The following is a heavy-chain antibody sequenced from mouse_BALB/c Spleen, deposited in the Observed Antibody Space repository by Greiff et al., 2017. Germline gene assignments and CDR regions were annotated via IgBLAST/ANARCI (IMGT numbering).Heavy chain of an antibody. CDR2: ISSGSSTI. CDR1: GFTFSSFG. Sequence: EVQRVESGGGLVQPGGSRKLSCAASGFTFSSFGMHWVRQAPEKGLEWVAYISSGSSTIYYADTVKGRFTISRDNPKNTLFLQMTSLRSEDTAMYYCARSLRSTFDYWGQGTTLTVSS. D-gene: IGHD1-1*01. V-gene: IGHV5-17*02. CDR3: ARSLRSTFDY. J-gene: IGHJ2*01.